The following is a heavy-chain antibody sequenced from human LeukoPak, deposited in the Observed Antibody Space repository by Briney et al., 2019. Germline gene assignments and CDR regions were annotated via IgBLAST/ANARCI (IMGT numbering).Heavy chain of an antibody. CDR2: IKPNSGGT. D-gene: IGHD6-13*01. CDR1: GYTFTGYY. Sequence: ASVKVSCKASGYTFTGYYIHWVRQAPGQGLEWMGWIKPNSGGTNYAQKFQGRVTMTRDTSISTAYMELSRLRSDDTAVYYCARGISIAAAGLDYWGQGTLVTVSS. CDR3: ARGISIAAAGLDY. J-gene: IGHJ4*02. V-gene: IGHV1-2*02.